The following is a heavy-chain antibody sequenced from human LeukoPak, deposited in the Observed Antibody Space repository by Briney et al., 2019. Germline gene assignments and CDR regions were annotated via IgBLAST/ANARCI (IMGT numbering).Heavy chain of an antibody. CDR2: ISWNSGSI. J-gene: IGHJ2*01. CDR3: AKASTGSYWYFDL. V-gene: IGHV3-9*03. CDR1: GFTFSSYW. D-gene: IGHD1-1*01. Sequence: GGSLRLSCAASGFTFSSYWMSWVRQAPGKGLEWVSGISWNSGSIGYADSVKGRFTISRDNAKNSLYLQMNSLRAEDMALYYCAKASTGSYWYFDLWGRGTLVTVSS.